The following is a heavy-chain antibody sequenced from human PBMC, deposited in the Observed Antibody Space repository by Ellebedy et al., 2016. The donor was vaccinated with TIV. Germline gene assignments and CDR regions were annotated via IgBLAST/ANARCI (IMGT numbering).Heavy chain of an antibody. CDR1: GGSVTSGSYY. D-gene: IGHD5-24*01. Sequence: MPGGSLRLSCTVSGGSVTSGSYYWNWIRQSPEKGLEWLGYIFYRGSTNYHPSLKSRITISIKTSKNQFSLRLTSVTAADTAIYYWVRDWADGYNYFDNWGQGTLVTVSS. CDR3: VRDWADGYNYFDN. V-gene: IGHV4-61*01. J-gene: IGHJ4*02. CDR2: IFYRGST.